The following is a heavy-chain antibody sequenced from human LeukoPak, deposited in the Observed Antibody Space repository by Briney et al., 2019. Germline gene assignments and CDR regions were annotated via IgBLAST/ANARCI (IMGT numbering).Heavy chain of an antibody. CDR1: GFTFSSYA. D-gene: IGHD6-13*01. CDR3: AKPAGYSGTWYYFDS. V-gene: IGHV3-23*01. Sequence: GGSLRLSCAASGFTFSSYAMSWVRQAPGKGLEWVSTISGSGGSTYYADSVKGRFTISRDNSKNTLYLQMNSLRAEDTAVYYCAKPAGYSGTWYYFDSWGPGTLVTVSS. CDR2: ISGSGGST. J-gene: IGHJ4*02.